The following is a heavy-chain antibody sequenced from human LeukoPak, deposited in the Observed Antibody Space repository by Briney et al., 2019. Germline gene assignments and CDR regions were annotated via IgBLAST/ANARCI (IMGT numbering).Heavy chain of an antibody. CDR2: IYSGGST. D-gene: IGHD6-19*01. J-gene: IGHJ4*02. CDR3: ARDRIVVAGSV. CDR1: GFTVSSNY. Sequence: PGGSLRLSCAASGFTVSSNYMSWVRQAPGKGLEWVSVIYSGGSTYYADSVKGRFTISRDNSKNTLYLQMNSLRAEDTAVYYCARDRIVVAGSVWGQGTLVTVSS. V-gene: IGHV3-66*02.